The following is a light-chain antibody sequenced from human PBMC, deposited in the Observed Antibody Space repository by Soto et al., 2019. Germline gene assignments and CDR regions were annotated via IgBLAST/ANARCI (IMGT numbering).Light chain of an antibody. CDR2: AAT. Sequence: DIPMTQSPSSLSASVGDRVTITCRASQYIASYLNWYQQKPGKAPELLIYAATSLQSGVPSRFSGSGSGTDFTLTISSLQPEDSATFYCQQSYSTPDSFGQGTKLEIK. CDR3: QQSYSTPDS. CDR1: QYIASY. V-gene: IGKV1-39*01. J-gene: IGKJ2*03.